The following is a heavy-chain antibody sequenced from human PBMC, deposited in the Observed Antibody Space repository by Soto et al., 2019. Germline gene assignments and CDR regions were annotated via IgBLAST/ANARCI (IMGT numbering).Heavy chain of an antibody. J-gene: IGHJ3*02. CDR3: ATDRQAAADDIDAFDI. V-gene: IGHV1-24*01. CDR2: FDPEDGET. CDR1: GYTLTEFS. D-gene: IGHD6-13*01. Sequence: ASVKVSCKVSGYTLTEFSMHWVRQAPGQGLEWMGGFDPEDGETIYAQKFQGRVTMTEDTSTDTAYMELSSLRSEDTAVYYCATDRQAAADDIDAFDIWGQGTMVTVS.